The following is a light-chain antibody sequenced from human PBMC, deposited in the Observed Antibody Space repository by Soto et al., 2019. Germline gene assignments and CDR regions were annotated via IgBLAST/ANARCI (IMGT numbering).Light chain of an antibody. CDR1: QDISNY. V-gene: IGKV1-33*01. CDR2: DAS. CDR3: QQYDNLPPP. Sequence: DIQMTQSPSSLSASVGDRVTITCQASQDISNYLNWYQQKPGKAPKLLIYDASNLETGVPSRFSGSGSGKDFTFTISSLQPEDIATYYCQQYDNLPPPFGQGTRLEIK. J-gene: IGKJ5*01.